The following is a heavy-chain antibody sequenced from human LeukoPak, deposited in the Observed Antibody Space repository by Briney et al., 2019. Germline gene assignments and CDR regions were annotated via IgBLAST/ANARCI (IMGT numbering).Heavy chain of an antibody. D-gene: IGHD2-8*01. Sequence: GGSPRLSCAASGFTFSSYGMHWVRQAPGKGLEWVAYIQYDGSNEQYADSVKGRFSISRDSSKNILYLQMNSLRAEDTAVYYCAKDRCSNGIGCYYYYMDVWGKGTTVTISS. CDR2: IQYDGSNE. CDR1: GFTFSSYG. CDR3: AKDRCSNGIGCYYYYMDV. J-gene: IGHJ6*03. V-gene: IGHV3-30*02.